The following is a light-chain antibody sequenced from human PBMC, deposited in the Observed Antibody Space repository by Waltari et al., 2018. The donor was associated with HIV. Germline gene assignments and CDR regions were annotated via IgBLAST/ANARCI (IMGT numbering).Light chain of an antibody. CDR1: SSHVGSSNY. CDR3: SSSAGGDTLV. J-gene: IGLJ3*02. V-gene: IGLV2-8*01. CDR2: EIT. Sequence: QSALTQPPSASGFPGQSVTLSCTGTSSHVGSSNYVAWYQPYPGKAPKLLIYEITKRPSGVPDRFSGSKAGNTASLTVSGLQAEDEADYYCSSSAGGDTLVFGGGTKLTVL.